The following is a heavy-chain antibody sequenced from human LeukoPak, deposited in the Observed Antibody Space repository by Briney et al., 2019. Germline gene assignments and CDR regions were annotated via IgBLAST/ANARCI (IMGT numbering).Heavy chain of an antibody. J-gene: IGHJ4*02. CDR1: GFTFSSYG. Sequence: GASLRLSCAASGFTFSSYGMHWVRQAPGRGLEWVAVISYDGSNKYYADSVKGRFTISRDNSKNTLYLQMNSLRAEDTAVYYCAKDQDYYFDYWGQGTLVTVSS. CDR2: ISYDGSNK. V-gene: IGHV3-30*18. CDR3: AKDQDYYFDY.